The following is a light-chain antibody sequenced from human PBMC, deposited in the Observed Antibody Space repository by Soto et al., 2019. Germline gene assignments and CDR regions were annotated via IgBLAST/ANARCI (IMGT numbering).Light chain of an antibody. V-gene: IGKV3-15*01. Sequence: EIGMTQSPYTLSVSPGERATLSCRASQSVSDRVVWYQQKSGQAPSLLLYAASTRAAGVPARFSGSGSGTEFTLTISSLQAEDFAVYFCQQYADWPKTFGQGTKVDIK. CDR3: QQYADWPKT. J-gene: IGKJ1*01. CDR2: AAS. CDR1: QSVSDR.